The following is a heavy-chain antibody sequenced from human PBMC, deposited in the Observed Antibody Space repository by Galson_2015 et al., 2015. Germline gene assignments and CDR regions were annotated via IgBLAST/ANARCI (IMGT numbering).Heavy chain of an antibody. D-gene: IGHD1/OR15-1a*01. Sequence: AVKVGCKASGYTVTSYDINWVRQAPGQGREWMGWRNHNSGNTGYAQKFQGRVTMTRNTSISTAYMELSSLKSEDTAVYYCARVANWNNYYWFDPWGQGTLVTVSS. CDR3: ARVANWNNYYWFDP. V-gene: IGHV1-8*02. CDR1: GYTVTSYD. J-gene: IGHJ5*02. CDR2: RNHNSGNT.